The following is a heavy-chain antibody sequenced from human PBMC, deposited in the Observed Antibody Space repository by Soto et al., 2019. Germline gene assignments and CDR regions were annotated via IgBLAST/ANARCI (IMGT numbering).Heavy chain of an antibody. CDR2: TSYDGSNK. D-gene: IGHD6-13*01. CDR3: AKDPGSSYWFDP. CDR1: GFTFSSYG. V-gene: IGHV3-30*18. Sequence: PGGSLRLSCAASGFTFSSYGMHWVRQAPGKGLEWVAVTSYDGSNKYYADSVKGRFTISRDNSKNTLYLQMNSLRAEDTAVYYCAKDPGSSYWFDPWGQGTLVTVSS. J-gene: IGHJ5*02.